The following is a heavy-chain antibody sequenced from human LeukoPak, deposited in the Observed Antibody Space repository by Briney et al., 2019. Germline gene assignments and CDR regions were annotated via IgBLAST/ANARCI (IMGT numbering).Heavy chain of an antibody. V-gene: IGHV3-30*03. CDR2: ISYDGINK. CDR1: GFTFSSYG. J-gene: IGHJ4*02. CDR3: ARAGGYSYFDY. D-gene: IGHD5-18*01. Sequence: GGSLRLSCAASGFTFSSYGMHWVRQAPGKGLEWGAVISYDGINKYYADSVRGRFTISRDNSKNTLYLQMNSLRTEDTAVYYCARAGGYSYFDYWGQGTLVTVSS.